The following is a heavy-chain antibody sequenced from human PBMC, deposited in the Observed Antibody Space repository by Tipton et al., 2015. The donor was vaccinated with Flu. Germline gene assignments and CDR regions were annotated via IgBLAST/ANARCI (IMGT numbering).Heavy chain of an antibody. Sequence: SLRLSCAASGFTFSSYAMSWVRQAPGKGLEWVSAISGSGGSTYYADSVKGRFTISRDNSKNTLYLQMNSLRAEDTAVYYCAKQVAPHYSGGNPRVSGDWGQGTLVPVSS. CDR1: GFTFSSYA. V-gene: IGHV3-23*01. D-gene: IGHD4-23*01. CDR3: AKQVAPHYSGGNPRVSGD. CDR2: ISGSGGST. J-gene: IGHJ4*02.